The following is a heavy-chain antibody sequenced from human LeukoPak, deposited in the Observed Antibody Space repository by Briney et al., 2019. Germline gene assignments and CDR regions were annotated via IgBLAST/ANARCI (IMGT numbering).Heavy chain of an antibody. V-gene: IGHV3-74*01. CDR2: INSHGSST. J-gene: IGHJ4*02. CDR3: AGQDCSGGSCYFGRDS. CDR1: GFTFSSYW. D-gene: IGHD2-15*01. Sequence: GGSLSLSCAASGFTFSSYWMHWVRQAPGKGMVWVSRINSHGSSTSYADSVKGRFTISRDNAKNTLYLQMNSLRAEDTAVYYCAGQDCSGGSCYFGRDSWGQGTLVTVSS.